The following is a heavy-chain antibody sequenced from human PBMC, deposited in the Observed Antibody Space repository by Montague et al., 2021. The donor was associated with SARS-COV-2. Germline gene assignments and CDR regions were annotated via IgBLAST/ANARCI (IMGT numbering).Heavy chain of an antibody. V-gene: IGHV4-39*01. CDR1: GGSISSSSYY. CDR2: IYYSGST. D-gene: IGHD3-22*01. J-gene: IGHJ4*01. Sequence: SETLSLTCTVSGGSISSSSYYWGWIRQPPGKGLEWIGSIYYSGSTYYNPSLKSRVTTSVDTSKSQFSLKLSSVTAADTAVYYCARHGKTSIAMIVVVIGYFDYWGRGTLVTVSS. CDR3: ARHGKTSIAMIVVVIGYFDY.